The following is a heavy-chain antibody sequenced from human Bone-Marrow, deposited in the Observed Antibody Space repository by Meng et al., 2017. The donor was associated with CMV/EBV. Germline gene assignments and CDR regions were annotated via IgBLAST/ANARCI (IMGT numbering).Heavy chain of an antibody. CDR3: ARDRYCSITSCYASVSWYYYGMDA. J-gene: IGHJ6*02. Sequence: ASVKVSCKASGYIFPNYGISWVRQAPGQGHEWMGWISTYNGTTNYAQSFQGRVTLTADTSTSTVYMELRSLRSDDTAVYYCARDRYCSITSCYASVSWYYYGMDAWGQGTTVTVSS. CDR2: ISTYNGTT. V-gene: IGHV1-18*01. CDR1: GYIFPNYG. D-gene: IGHD2-2*01.